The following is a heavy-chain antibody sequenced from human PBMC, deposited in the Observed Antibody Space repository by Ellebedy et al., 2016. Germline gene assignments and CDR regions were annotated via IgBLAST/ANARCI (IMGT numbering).Heavy chain of an antibody. CDR3: ARTPLVTFGGDLYYFDN. J-gene: IGHJ4*02. D-gene: IGHD3-16*01. CDR1: GFTFSSYS. V-gene: IGHV3-7*01. Sequence: GESLKISCAASGFTFSSYSMSWVRQAPGKGLERVANIKPDGSEKCYVDSVKGRFTISSDNAKNSLYLQMNSLRAEDAAVYYCARTPLVTFGGDLYYFDNWGQGTLVTVTS. CDR2: IKPDGSEK.